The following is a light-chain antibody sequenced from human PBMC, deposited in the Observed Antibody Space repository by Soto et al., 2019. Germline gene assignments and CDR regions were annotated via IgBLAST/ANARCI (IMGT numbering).Light chain of an antibody. Sequence: QSVLTQPRSVSGSPGQSVTISCTGTSSDVGAYNYVSWYQQHPAKAPNLMIYDVSKRPSGVPDRFSGSKSGNTASLTMSGLQAEDEGDYYCCSYTNSAYVFGTGTKVTVL. CDR3: CSYTNSAYV. CDR1: SSDVGAYNY. J-gene: IGLJ1*01. CDR2: DVS. V-gene: IGLV2-11*01.